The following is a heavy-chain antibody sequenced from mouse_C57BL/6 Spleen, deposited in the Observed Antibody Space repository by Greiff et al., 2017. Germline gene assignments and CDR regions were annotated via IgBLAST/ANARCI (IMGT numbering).Heavy chain of an antibody. CDR1: GFTFTDYY. CDR3: ARDYYYAMDY. V-gene: IGHV7-3*01. Sequence: VQRVESGGGLVQPGGSLSLSCAASGFTFTDYYMSWVRQPPGKALEWLGFIRNKANGYTTEYSASVKGRFTSSRDNSQSILYLQMNALRAEDSATYYCARDYYYAMDYCGQGTSFTVSS. J-gene: IGHJ4*01. CDR2: IRNKANGYTT.